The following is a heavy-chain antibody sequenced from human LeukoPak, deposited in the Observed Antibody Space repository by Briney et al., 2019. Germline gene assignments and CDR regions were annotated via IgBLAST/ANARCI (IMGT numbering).Heavy chain of an antibody. V-gene: IGHV3-33*01. J-gene: IGHJ4*02. CDR2: IWYDGSDT. CDR1: GFTFSTYG. Sequence: PGGSLRLSCAAPGFTFSTYGMHWVRQAPGKGLEWVAVIWYDGSDTYYVDSVKGRFTISRDNSKNTLYLQMNSMIAEDTAVYDFARAPRLLRNSFAYWGQGKLVTVSS. CDR3: ARAPRLLRNSFAY.